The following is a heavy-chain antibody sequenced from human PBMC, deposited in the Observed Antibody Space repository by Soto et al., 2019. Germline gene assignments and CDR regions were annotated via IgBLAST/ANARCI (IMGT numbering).Heavy chain of an antibody. D-gene: IGHD3-3*01. CDR1: GYTFTSYG. J-gene: IGHJ4*02. CDR3: AREIFGVVTNYFDY. CDR2: ISAYNGNT. V-gene: IGHV1-18*01. Sequence: ASVKVSCKASGYTFTSYGISWVRQAPGQGLERMGWISAYNGNTNYAQKLQGRVTMTTDTSTSTAYMELRSLRSDDTAVYYCAREIFGVVTNYFDYWGQGTLVTVSS.